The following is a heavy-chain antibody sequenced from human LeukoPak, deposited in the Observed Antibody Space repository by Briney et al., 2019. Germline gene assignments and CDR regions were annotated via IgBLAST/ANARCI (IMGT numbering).Heavy chain of an antibody. CDR3: ARTEGSQEYDY. CDR1: GGSISSYY. J-gene: IGHJ4*02. D-gene: IGHD2/OR15-2a*01. Sequence: SETLSLTCTVSGGSISSYYWSWIRQPPGKGLEWIGNIYYSGSTNYNPSLKSRVTISVDTSKNQFSLKLSSVTAADTAVYYCARTEGSQEYDYWGQGTLVTVSS. CDR2: IYYSGST. V-gene: IGHV4-59*12.